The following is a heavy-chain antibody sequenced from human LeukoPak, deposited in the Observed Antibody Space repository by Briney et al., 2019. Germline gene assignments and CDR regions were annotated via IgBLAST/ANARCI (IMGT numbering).Heavy chain of an antibody. D-gene: IGHD6-19*01. J-gene: IGHJ3*02. CDR2: IYYSGST. V-gene: IGHV4-59*08. CDR3: ARTDGSGWYGEAFDI. Sequence: SETLSLTCTVSGGSISSYYWSWLRQPPGKGLEWIGYIYYSGSTNYNPSLKSRVTISVDTSKNQFSLKLSSVTAADTAVYYCARTDGSGWYGEAFDIWGQGTMVTVSS. CDR1: GGSISSYY.